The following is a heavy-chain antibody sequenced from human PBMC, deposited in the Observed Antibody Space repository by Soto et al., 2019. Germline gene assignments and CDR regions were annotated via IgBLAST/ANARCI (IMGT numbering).Heavy chain of an antibody. CDR2: ISGSGGST. J-gene: IGHJ4*02. D-gene: IGHD4-4*01. CDR1: GFTFSSYA. V-gene: IGHV3-23*01. Sequence: GGSLRLSCAASGFTFSSYAMSGVRQAPGKGLEWVSAISGSGGSTYYADSVKGRFTISRDNSKNTLYLQMNSLRAEDTAVYYCAKGRIQTTVTIPSDVWGQGTLVTVSS. CDR3: AKGRIQTTVTIPSDV.